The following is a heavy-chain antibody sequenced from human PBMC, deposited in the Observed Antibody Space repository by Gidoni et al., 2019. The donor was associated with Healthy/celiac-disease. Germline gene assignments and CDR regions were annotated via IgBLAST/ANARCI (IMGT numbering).Heavy chain of an antibody. Sequence: EVQLLESGGGLVQPGGSLRLSCAASGFTFSSYAMSWVRQAPGKGLEWVSAMSGSGGSTYYADSVKGRLTISRDNSKNTLYLQMNSLRAEDTAVYYCAKNPARNWNFDYWGQGTLVTVSS. CDR2: MSGSGGST. J-gene: IGHJ4*02. CDR3: AKNPARNWNFDY. D-gene: IGHD1-1*01. V-gene: IGHV3-23*01. CDR1: GFTFSSYA.